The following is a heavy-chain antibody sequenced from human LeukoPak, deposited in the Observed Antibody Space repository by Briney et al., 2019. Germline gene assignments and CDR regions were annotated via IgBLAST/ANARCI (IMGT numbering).Heavy chain of an antibody. CDR1: GFTFSSYG. Sequence: PGGSLRLSCAASGFTFSSYGMHWVRQAPGKGLEWVAFIRYDGSNKYYADSVKGRFTISRDNSKNTLYLQMNSLRAEDTAVYYCAKDLLSGSGSFSWGVFDYWGQGTLVTVSA. CDR2: IRYDGSNK. D-gene: IGHD3-10*01. V-gene: IGHV3-30*02. CDR3: AKDLLSGSGSFSWGVFDY. J-gene: IGHJ4*02.